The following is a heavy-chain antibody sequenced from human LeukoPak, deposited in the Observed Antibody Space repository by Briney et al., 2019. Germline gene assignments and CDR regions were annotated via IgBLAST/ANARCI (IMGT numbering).Heavy chain of an antibody. D-gene: IGHD3-22*01. Sequence: ETLSLTCAVYGGSFSGYYWSWIRQPPGKGLEWIGEINHSGSTNYNPSLKSRVTISVDTSKNQFSLKLSSVTAADTAVYYCARQFYYYDSSGYEYWGQGTLVTVSS. CDR2: INHSGST. CDR1: GGSFSGYY. J-gene: IGHJ4*02. CDR3: ARQFYYYDSSGYEY. V-gene: IGHV4-34*01.